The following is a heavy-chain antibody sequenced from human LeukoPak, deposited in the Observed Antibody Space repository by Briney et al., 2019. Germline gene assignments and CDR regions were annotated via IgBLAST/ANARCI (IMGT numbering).Heavy chain of an antibody. CDR3: ARVRILSSSAYYLDC. Sequence: GGSLRLSCAASGFTFSGYSMNWVRQAPGKGLEWVSYISSSSTIYYADSVKGRFTISRDNAKNSLYLQMNSLRDEDTAVYYCARVRILSSSAYYLDCWGQGTLVTVST. D-gene: IGHD3-9*01. CDR2: ISSSSTI. CDR1: GFTFSGYS. V-gene: IGHV3-48*02. J-gene: IGHJ4*02.